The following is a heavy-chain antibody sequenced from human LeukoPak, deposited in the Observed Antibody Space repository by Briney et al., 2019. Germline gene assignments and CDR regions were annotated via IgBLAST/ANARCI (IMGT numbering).Heavy chain of an antibody. CDR1: GGSISSYY. CDR3: ARKKRGYSYSRNLDAFDI. D-gene: IGHD5-18*01. CDR2: IYYSEST. J-gene: IGHJ3*02. Sequence: SETLSLTCTVSGGSISSYYWSWIRQPPGNGLEWIGYIYYSESTNYNPSLKSRVTISADTSKNQFSLKLSSVTAADTAVYYCARKKRGYSYSRNLDAFDIWGQGTMVTVSS. V-gene: IGHV4-59*01.